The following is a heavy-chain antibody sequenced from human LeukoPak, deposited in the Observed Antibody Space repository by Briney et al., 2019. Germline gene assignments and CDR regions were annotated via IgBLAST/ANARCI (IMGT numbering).Heavy chain of an antibody. CDR1: GGSFSGYY. V-gene: IGHV4-34*01. D-gene: IGHD2-2*01. J-gene: IGHJ1*01. Sequence: SETLSLTCAVYGGSFSGYYWNWIRQPPGKGLEWIGEVNHSGSTNYDPSLKSRVTISVDTSKNQFSLKLSSVTAADTAVYYCASDIVVVPAARIGYFQHWGQGTLVTVSS. CDR2: VNHSGST. CDR3: ASDIVVVPAARIGYFQH.